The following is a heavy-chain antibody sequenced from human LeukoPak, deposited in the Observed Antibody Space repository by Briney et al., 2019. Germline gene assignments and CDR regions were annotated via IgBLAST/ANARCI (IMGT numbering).Heavy chain of an antibody. CDR2: LSSTARTI. J-gene: IGHJ4*02. Sequence: GGSLRLFCDASGFTFTDYEMNWVRQAPGKGLEWISYLSSTARTIYYADSVKGRFTISRDTARNSVSLQMNSLRGDDTAVYYCARRGRSSAYYFDYWGQGTLVTVSS. V-gene: IGHV3-48*03. D-gene: IGHD6-6*01. CDR1: GFTFTDYE. CDR3: ARRGRSSAYYFDY.